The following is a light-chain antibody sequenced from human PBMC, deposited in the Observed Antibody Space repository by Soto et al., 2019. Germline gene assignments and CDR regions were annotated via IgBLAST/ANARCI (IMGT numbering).Light chain of an antibody. CDR1: QSLLFSTNNKNY. CDR2: WAS. Sequence: IVMTQSPDSLAVSLGERTTIHCKSSQSLLFSTNNKNYFACDQQKPGQPPKLLIYWASTRESGVPDRFNGSGSGTDFTLKISRVEAEDVGVYYCMQGTQFPSTFGQGTKLEIK. V-gene: IGKV4-1*01. J-gene: IGKJ2*01. CDR3: MQGTQFPST.